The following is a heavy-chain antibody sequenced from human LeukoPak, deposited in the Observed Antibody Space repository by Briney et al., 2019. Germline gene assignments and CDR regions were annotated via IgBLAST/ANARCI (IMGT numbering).Heavy chain of an antibody. CDR3: AKGQKYGDYGYYYYYGMDV. CDR2: ISGSSRST. V-gene: IGHV3-23*01. Sequence: GGSLTLSCAASGFTFHNNGMSWVRQAPGQGLERVSAISGSSRSTYHAESVKGRFTISRDNSKNTLYLQMNSLRAEDTAVYYCAKGQKYGDYGYYYYYGMDVWGQGTTVTVSS. J-gene: IGHJ6*02. D-gene: IGHD4-17*01. CDR1: GFTFHNNG.